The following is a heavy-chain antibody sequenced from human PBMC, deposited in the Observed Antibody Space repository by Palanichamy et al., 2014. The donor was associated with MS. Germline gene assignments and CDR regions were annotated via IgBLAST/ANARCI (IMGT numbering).Heavy chain of an antibody. J-gene: IGHJ4*02. CDR3: ATHDGSGSYFG. CDR2: IWYDGSNK. V-gene: IGHV3-33*01. Sequence: QVQLVESGGGVVQPGRSLRLSCEASGFTFSNYGMHWIRQAPGKGLEWVAVIWYDGSNKWYADSVKGRFTISRDNSKNTLSLQMNSLRVEDTAVYYCATHDGSGSYFGWGQGTLVTVSS. D-gene: IGHD3-10*01. CDR1: GFTFSNYG.